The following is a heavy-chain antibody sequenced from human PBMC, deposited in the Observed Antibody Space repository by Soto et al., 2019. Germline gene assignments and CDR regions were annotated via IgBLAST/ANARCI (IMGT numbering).Heavy chain of an antibody. J-gene: IGHJ6*03. CDR1: GFTFSSYA. CDR3: ARGELWFGELLRRGEDYYYYYMDV. D-gene: IGHD3-10*01. Sequence: EVQLLESGGGLVQPGGSLRLSCAASGFTFSSYAMSWVRQAPGKGLEWVSAISGSGGSTYYADSVKGRFTISRDNSKNTLYLQMNSLRAEDTAVYYCARGELWFGELLRRGEDYYYYYMDVWGKGTTVTVSS. V-gene: IGHV3-23*01. CDR2: ISGSGGST.